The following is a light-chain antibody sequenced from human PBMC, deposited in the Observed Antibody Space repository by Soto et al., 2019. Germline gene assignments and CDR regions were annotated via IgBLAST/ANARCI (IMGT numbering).Light chain of an antibody. CDR1: QSVSSSY. CDR2: GAS. J-gene: IGKJ1*01. CDR3: QQYGSSPWT. V-gene: IGKV3-20*01. Sequence: EIVLTQSPGTLSLSPGERATLSCRASQSVSSSYLAWYQQEPGQAPRLLIYGASSRATGIPDRFSGSGSGTDFTLTISRVEPEDFAVYYCQQYGSSPWTFGQGTKVEIK.